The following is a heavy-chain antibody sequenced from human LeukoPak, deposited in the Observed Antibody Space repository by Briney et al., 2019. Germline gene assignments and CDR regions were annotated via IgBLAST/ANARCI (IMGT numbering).Heavy chain of an antibody. V-gene: IGHV3-23*01. Sequence: RGSLRLSCAASGFTFSSYAMSWVRQAPGKGLEWVSAISGSGGRTYYADSVKGRFTISRDNSKNTLYLQMNSLRAEDTAVYYCAKIAYYYDSSGYLYPDAFDIWGQGTMVTVSS. D-gene: IGHD3-22*01. CDR2: ISGSGGRT. CDR3: AKIAYYYDSSGYLYPDAFDI. CDR1: GFTFSSYA. J-gene: IGHJ3*02.